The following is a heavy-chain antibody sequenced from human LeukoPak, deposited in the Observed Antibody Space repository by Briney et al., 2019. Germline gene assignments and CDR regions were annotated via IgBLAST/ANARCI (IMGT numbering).Heavy chain of an antibody. D-gene: IGHD4-23*01. J-gene: IGHJ4*02. CDR2: INPNSGGT. CDR1: GYTFTDHY. V-gene: IGHV1-2*02. Sequence: ASVKVSCKASGYTFTDHYMHWVRQAPGQGLEWMGWINPNSGGTNSAQSFQGRVTMTRDTSISTAYMELSRLTSDDTAVYYCARDRWELTYWGQGTLVTVSS. CDR3: ARDRWELTY.